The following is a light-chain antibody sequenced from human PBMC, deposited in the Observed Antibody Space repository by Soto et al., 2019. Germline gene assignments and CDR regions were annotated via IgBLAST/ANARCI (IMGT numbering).Light chain of an antibody. Sequence: DIPMTQSPSSLSTSVGDRVTITCRASQDISIYLAWYQQKPGKVPKLLIYAASTLQSGVPSRFSGSGSGTDFTLTISSLQPEDVATYYCQKYRGAPPTFGQGTKVEIK. J-gene: IGKJ1*01. CDR1: QDISIY. V-gene: IGKV1-27*01. CDR2: AAS. CDR3: QKYRGAPPT.